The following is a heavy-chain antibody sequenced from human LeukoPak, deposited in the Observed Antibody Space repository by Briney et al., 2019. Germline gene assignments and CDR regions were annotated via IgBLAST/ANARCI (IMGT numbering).Heavy chain of an antibody. CDR3: ARSGLRSYYDSTDHFDY. J-gene: IGHJ4*02. Sequence: PSETLSLTCTVSGGSVSSGNYYWNWIRQPPGKGLEWIGYIYYSGTTNYNPSLKRRVTISVDTSKNQFSLKLSFVTAADTAVYYCARSGLRSYYDSTDHFDYWGQGTRVTVSS. D-gene: IGHD3-22*01. V-gene: IGHV4-61*01. CDR2: IYYSGTT. CDR1: GGSVSSGNYY.